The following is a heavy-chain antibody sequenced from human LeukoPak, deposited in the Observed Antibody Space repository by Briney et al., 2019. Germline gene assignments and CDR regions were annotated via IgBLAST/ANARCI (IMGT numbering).Heavy chain of an antibody. CDR1: GYTFTGYY. D-gene: IGHD6-19*01. J-gene: IGHJ6*04. Sequence: ASVKVSCKASGYTFTGYYMHWVRQAPGQGLEWMGWISAYNGNTNYAQKLQGRVTMTTDTSTSTAYMELRSLRSDDTAVYYCARDRQSRHYYYGMDVWGKGTTVTVSS. CDR2: ISAYNGNT. CDR3: ARDRQSRHYYYGMDV. V-gene: IGHV1-18*04.